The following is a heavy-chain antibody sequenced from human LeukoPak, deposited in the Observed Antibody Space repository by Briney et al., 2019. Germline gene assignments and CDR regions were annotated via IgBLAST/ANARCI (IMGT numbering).Heavy chain of an antibody. D-gene: IGHD2-2*01. Sequence: GGSLRLSCAASGFTFSNYAMTWVRQAPVKGLEWVSGISGSGDSTYCADSVKGRFTISRDNSKNTLYLQMNSLRAEDTALYYCTRTRGCSSTSCYADYWGQGTLVTVSS. CDR2: ISGSGDST. CDR1: GFTFSNYA. CDR3: TRTRGCSSTSCYADY. J-gene: IGHJ4*02. V-gene: IGHV3-23*01.